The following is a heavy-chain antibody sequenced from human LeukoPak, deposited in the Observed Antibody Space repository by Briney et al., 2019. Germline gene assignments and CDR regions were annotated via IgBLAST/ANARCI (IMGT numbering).Heavy chain of an antibody. Sequence: GGSLRLSCAASGFTFSSYWMSWVRQAPGKGLEWISTTNSGGTSTYYAESVKGRFTISRDNFKNTLYLQMSSLRVEDTAVYYCAKQSYARSLGEGGPGTLVSVSS. CDR3: AKQSYARSLGE. V-gene: IGHV3-23*01. J-gene: IGHJ4*02. CDR1: GFTFSSYW. D-gene: IGHD2-8*01. CDR2: TNSGGTST.